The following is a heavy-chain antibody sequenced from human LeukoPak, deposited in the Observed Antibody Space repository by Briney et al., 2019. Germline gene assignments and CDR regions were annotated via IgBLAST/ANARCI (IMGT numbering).Heavy chain of an antibody. CDR3: ARHADSVSYPLDC. J-gene: IGHJ4*02. V-gene: IGHV4-59*08. D-gene: IGHD1-26*01. Sequence: SETLSLTCTVSGGSISGYYWSWIRQPPGKGLEWLAYIYYSGRTNYNPSLKSRVSISVDTSKSQFSLKLSSVTAADTALYYCARHADSVSYPLDCWGQGTLVTVSS. CDR2: IYYSGRT. CDR1: GGSISGYY.